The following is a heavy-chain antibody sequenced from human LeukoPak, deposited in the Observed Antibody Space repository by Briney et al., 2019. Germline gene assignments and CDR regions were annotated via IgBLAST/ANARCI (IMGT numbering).Heavy chain of an antibody. CDR3: ARAPYDSSGYYLNYFDY. V-gene: IGHV3-48*03. CDR2: ISSSDSTT. Sequence: GGSLRLSCAASGFTFSSYEMNWVRQAPGKGLEWVSYISSSDSTTYYADSVKGRFTISRDNAMNSLYLQMNSLRVEDTAVYYCARAPYDSSGYYLNYFDYWGQGTLVTVSS. CDR1: GFTFSSYE. J-gene: IGHJ4*02. D-gene: IGHD3-22*01.